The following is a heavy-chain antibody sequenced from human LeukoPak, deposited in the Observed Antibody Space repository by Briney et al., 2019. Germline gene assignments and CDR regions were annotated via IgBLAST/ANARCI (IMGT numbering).Heavy chain of an antibody. CDR3: MRDSRVDNPGLY. CDR1: GFIVGSNY. CDR2: IYTGESA. D-gene: IGHD1-1*01. Sequence: GGSLRLSCAVSGFIVGSNYMSWVRQAPGKGLEWVSVIYTGESASYADSVKGRFSISRDISENTLYLQMDSLRAEDTAVYYCMRDSRVDNPGLYWGQGTLVTVSS. J-gene: IGHJ4*02. V-gene: IGHV3-53*01.